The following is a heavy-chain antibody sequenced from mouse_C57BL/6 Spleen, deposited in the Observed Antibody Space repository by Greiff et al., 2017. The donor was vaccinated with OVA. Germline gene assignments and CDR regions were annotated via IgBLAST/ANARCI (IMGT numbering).Heavy chain of an antibody. CDR1: GYTFTDYY. J-gene: IGHJ1*03. CDR3: ARNGYDWYFDV. Sequence: VQLVESGAELVRPGASVKLSCKASGYTFTDYYINWVKQRPGQGLEWIARIYPGSGNTYYNEKFKGKATLTAEKSSSTAYMQLSSLTSEDSAVYFCARNGYDWYFDVWGTGTTVTVSS. D-gene: IGHD2-2*01. V-gene: IGHV1-76*01. CDR2: IYPGSGNT.